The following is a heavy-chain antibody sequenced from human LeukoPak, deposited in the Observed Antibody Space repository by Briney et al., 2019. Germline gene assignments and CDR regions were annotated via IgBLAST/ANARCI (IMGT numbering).Heavy chain of an antibody. CDR1: GGTFSSYA. CDR3: ARDGASIAVAGKPDIY. V-gene: IGHV1-69*13. J-gene: IGHJ4*02. D-gene: IGHD6-19*01. CDR2: IIPIFGTA. Sequence: PEASVKVSCKASGGTFSSYAISWVRQAPGQGLEWMGGIIPIFGTANYAQKFQGRVTITADESTSTAYMELSSLRSDDTAVYYCARDGASIAVAGKPDIYWGQGTLVTVSS.